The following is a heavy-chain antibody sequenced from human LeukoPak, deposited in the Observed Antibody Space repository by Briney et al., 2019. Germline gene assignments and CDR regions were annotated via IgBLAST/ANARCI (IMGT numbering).Heavy chain of an antibody. CDR2: INPSGGST. Sequence: ASVKVSCMASGGTFTSYYMHWVRQAPGQGLEWMGIINPSGGSTSYAQKFQGRVTMTRDTSTSTVYMELSSLRSEDTAVYYCARQPATVTPLTADDYFDYWGQGTLVTVSS. J-gene: IGHJ4*02. CDR1: GGTFTSYY. D-gene: IGHD4-17*01. V-gene: IGHV1-46*01. CDR3: ARQPATVTPLTADDYFDY.